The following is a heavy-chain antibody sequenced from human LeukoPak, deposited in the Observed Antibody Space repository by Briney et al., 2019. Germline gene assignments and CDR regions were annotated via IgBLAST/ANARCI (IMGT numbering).Heavy chain of an antibody. CDR3: ARSGMVRGFDP. Sequence: ASVTVSCKASGYTFTDYYIHWVRQAPGQGLEWMGWINPNSGGTSYVQKFQGRVSMTRDTSSTTAYVELSRLRSDDTAVYYCARSGMVRGFDPWGQGTLVTVSS. CDR1: GYTFTDYY. CDR2: INPNSGGT. D-gene: IGHD3-10*01. V-gene: IGHV1-2*02. J-gene: IGHJ5*02.